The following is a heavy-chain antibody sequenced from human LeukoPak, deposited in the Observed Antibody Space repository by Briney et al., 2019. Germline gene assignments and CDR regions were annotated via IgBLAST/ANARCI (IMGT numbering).Heavy chain of an antibody. CDR3: ARSAVTAIEGHFDY. Sequence: GESLKISCKGSGYSFTSYWIGWVRQMPGKGLEWMGIIYPGDSDTRYSPSFRGQVTISADKSISTACLQWSSLKASDTAMYYCARSAVTAIEGHFDYWGQGTLVTVSS. V-gene: IGHV5-51*01. D-gene: IGHD2-21*02. J-gene: IGHJ4*02. CDR2: IYPGDSDT. CDR1: GYSFTSYW.